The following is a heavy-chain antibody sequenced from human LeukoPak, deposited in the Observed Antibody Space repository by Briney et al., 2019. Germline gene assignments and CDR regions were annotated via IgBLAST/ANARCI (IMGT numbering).Heavy chain of an antibody. Sequence: GASVKVSCKASGYTFTSYGISWVRQAPGQGLEWMGWISAYNGNTNYAQKLQGRVTMTTDTSTSTAYMELRSLRSDDTAVYYRARDRGPYYGSHPFDIWGQGTMVTVSS. CDR3: ARDRGPYYGSHPFDI. J-gene: IGHJ3*02. V-gene: IGHV1-18*01. CDR1: GYTFTSYG. D-gene: IGHD3-10*01. CDR2: ISAYNGNT.